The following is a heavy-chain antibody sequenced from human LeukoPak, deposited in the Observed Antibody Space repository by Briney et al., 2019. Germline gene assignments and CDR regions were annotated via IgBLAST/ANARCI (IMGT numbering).Heavy chain of an antibody. CDR3: AKDFDGYTYGTLDY. D-gene: IGHD5-18*01. CDR2: IRDDGSNK. J-gene: IGHJ4*02. V-gene: IGHV3-30*02. Sequence: PGGSLRLSCAASGFTFSSYGMHWVRQAPGKGLEWVAFIRDDGSNKYYADSVKGRFTISRDNSKNTLYLQMDSLRAEDTSVYYCAKDFDGYTYGTLDYWGQGTLVTVSS. CDR1: GFTFSSYG.